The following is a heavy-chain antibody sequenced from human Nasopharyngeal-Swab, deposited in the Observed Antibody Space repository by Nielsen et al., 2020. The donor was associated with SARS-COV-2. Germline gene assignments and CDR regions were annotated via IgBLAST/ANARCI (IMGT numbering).Heavy chain of an antibody. CDR2: INHSGST. CDR1: GGSFSGYY. J-gene: IGHJ6*02. Sequence: SQTLSLTCAVYGGSFSGYYWSWIRQPPGKGLEWIGEINHSGSTNYNPSLKSRVTISVDTSKNQFSLKLSSVTAADTAVYYCARDNFWSGHYHVWGQGTTATVSS. D-gene: IGHD3-3*01. V-gene: IGHV4-34*01. CDR3: ARDNFWSGHYHV.